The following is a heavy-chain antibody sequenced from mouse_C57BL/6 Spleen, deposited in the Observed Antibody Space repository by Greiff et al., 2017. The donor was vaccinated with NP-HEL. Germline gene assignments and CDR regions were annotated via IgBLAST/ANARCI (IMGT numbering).Heavy chain of an antibody. CDR3: ARDEYYGSSYFAY. J-gene: IGHJ3*01. D-gene: IGHD1-1*01. CDR2: ISDGGSYT. V-gene: IGHV5-4*01. Sequence: EVQGVESGGGLVKPGGSLKLSCAASGFTFSSYAMSWVRQTPDKRLEWVATISDGGSYTYYPDNVKGRFTISRDNAKNNLYLQMSHLKSEDTAMYYCARDEYYGSSYFAYWGQGTLVTVSA. CDR1: GFTFSSYA.